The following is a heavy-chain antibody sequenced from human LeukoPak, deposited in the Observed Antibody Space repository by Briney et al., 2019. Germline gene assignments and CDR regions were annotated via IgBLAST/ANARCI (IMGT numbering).Heavy chain of an antibody. CDR2: ISSSGST. Sequence: SQTLSLTSTVSGDSISSGDYYWRCIRQPAGRGLGWSGRISSSGSTNYTPSLESRVTISVDTSKNQFSLKLSSVTAAHTAVYFCARGPYSYDSSGAFDIWGQGTMVTVSS. J-gene: IGHJ3*02. CDR1: GDSISSGDYY. CDR3: ARGPYSYDSSGAFDI. D-gene: IGHD3-22*01. V-gene: IGHV4-61*02.